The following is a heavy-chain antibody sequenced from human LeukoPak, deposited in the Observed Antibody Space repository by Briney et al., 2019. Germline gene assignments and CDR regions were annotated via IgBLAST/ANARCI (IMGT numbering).Heavy chain of an antibody. J-gene: IGHJ4*02. CDR2: IYSGGST. V-gene: IGHV3-66*01. D-gene: IGHD6-19*01. CDR3: ARVRGSGREY. Sequence: PWGSLRLSCAASGFTFGSYAMSWVRQAPGKGLEWVSVIYSGGSTYYADSVKGRFTISRDNSKNTLYLQMNSLRAEDTAVYYWARVRGSGREYWGQGTLVTVSS. CDR1: GFTFGSYA.